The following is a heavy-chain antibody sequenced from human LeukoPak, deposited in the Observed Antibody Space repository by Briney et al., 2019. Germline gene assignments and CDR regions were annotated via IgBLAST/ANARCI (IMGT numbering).Heavy chain of an antibody. D-gene: IGHD5-12*01. Sequence: PGGSLRLSCAASGFAFSNAWMSWVRQAPGKGLEWVGRIKSKTDGGTTDYAAPVKGRFTISRDDSKNTLYLQMKSLKTEDTAVYYCTTGGYGGQFDYWGQGAMVAVSS. CDR1: GFAFSNAW. CDR3: TTGGYGGQFDY. CDR2: IKSKTDGGTT. J-gene: IGHJ4*02. V-gene: IGHV3-15*01.